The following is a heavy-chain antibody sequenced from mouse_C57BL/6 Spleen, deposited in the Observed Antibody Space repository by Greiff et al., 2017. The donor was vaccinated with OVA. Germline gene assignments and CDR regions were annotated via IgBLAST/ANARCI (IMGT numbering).Heavy chain of an antibody. Sequence: VQGVESGPGLVAPSQSLSITCTVSGFSLTSYGVDWVRQSPGKGLEWLGVIWGVGSTNYNSALKSRLSISKDNSKSQVFLKMNSLQTDDTAMYYCASRNYGSSAWFAYWGQGTLVTVSA. CDR3: ASRNYGSSAWFAY. V-gene: IGHV2-6*01. CDR1: GFSLTSYG. J-gene: IGHJ3*01. D-gene: IGHD1-1*01. CDR2: IWGVGST.